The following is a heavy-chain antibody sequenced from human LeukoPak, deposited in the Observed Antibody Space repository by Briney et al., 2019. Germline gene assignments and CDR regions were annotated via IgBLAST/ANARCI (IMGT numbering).Heavy chain of an antibody. D-gene: IGHD4-17*01. CDR3: ARSESYGIFDY. V-gene: IGHV1-69*13. Sequence: ASVKVSCKASGGTFSSHAISWVRQAPGQGLEWMGGIIPIFGTANYAQKFQGRVTITADESTSTAYMELSSLRSEDTAVYYCARSESYGIFDYWGQGTLVTVSS. J-gene: IGHJ4*02. CDR1: GGTFSSHA. CDR2: IIPIFGTA.